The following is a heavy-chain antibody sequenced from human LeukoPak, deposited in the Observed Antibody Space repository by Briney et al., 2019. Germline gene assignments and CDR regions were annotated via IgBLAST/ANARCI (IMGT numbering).Heavy chain of an antibody. CDR3: AKVPAVVVVAATLYFDY. J-gene: IGHJ4*02. Sequence: GGSLRLSCTVSGFTVSSNSMSWVRQAPGKGLEWVSFIYSDNTHYSDSVKGRFTISRDNSKNTLYLQMNSLRAEDTAVYYCAKVPAVVVVAATLYFDYWGQGTLVTVSS. D-gene: IGHD2-15*01. CDR1: GFTVSSNS. V-gene: IGHV3-53*01. CDR2: IYSDNT.